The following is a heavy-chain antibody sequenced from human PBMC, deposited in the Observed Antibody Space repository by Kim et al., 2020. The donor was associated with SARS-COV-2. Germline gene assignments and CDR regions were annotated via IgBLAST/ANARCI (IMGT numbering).Heavy chain of an antibody. CDR3: ARGEDVRGYSGYDPYYFDY. Sequence: GRFTISRDNAKKSLYLQMKSLRAEDTAVYYCARGEDVRGYSGYDPYYFDYWGQGTLVTVSS. D-gene: IGHD5-12*01. J-gene: IGHJ4*02. V-gene: IGHV3-48*03.